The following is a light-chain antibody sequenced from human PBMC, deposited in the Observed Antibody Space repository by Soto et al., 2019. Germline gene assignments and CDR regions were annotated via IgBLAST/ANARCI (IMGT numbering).Light chain of an antibody. V-gene: IGLV1-40*01. J-gene: IGLJ2*01. CDR1: SSNIGAGYD. Sequence: QSVLTQPPSVSVAPGQRVTISCTGSSSNIGAGYDVHWYQQIPGTAPKLLIYGNTTRPSGVTDRFSASKSGTSASLAITGLQAEDEAYYYCQYYESSRSGWIFGGGTKLTV. CDR3: QYYESSRSGWI. CDR2: GNT.